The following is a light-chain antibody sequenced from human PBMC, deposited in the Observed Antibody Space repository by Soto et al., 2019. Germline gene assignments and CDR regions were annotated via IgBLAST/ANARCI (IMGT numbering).Light chain of an antibody. Sequence: EIVMTQSPATLSVSPGERATRSCRASQSISSDLAWYQQKPGQAPRLLIYGASTRATGIPATFSGSGSGTEFTLTISSLQSEDFAVYYCQQYNNWPLTFGPGTKVDIK. J-gene: IGKJ3*01. V-gene: IGKV3-15*01. CDR3: QQYNNWPLT. CDR1: QSISSD. CDR2: GAS.